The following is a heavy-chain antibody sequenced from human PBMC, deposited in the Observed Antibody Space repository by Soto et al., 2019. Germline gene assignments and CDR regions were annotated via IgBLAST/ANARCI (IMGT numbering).Heavy chain of an antibody. CDR2: INAGNGNT. Sequence: QVQLVQSGAEEKKPGASVKVSCKASGYTFTSYAIHWVRQAPGQRLELMGWINAGNGNTKYSQKFQGRVTITRDTSASTAYMELSSLKSEDTAVYYCARGDWWLFDYWGQGTLVTVSS. D-gene: IGHD2-8*02. J-gene: IGHJ4*02. V-gene: IGHV1-3*05. CDR1: GYTFTSYA. CDR3: ARGDWWLFDY.